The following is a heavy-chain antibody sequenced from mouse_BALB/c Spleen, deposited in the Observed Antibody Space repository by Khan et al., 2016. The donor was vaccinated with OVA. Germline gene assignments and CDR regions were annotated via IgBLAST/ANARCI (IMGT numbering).Heavy chain of an antibody. J-gene: IGHJ1*01. CDR1: GYTFTNYG. D-gene: IGHD3-2*02. V-gene: IGHV9-1*02. CDR2: INTYTGEP. Sequence: QIQLVQSGPELKKPGETVKISCKASGYTFTNYGTNWVKQAPGKGLKWMGWINTYTGEPTYTGDFKGRFAFSLETSASTAYLQINNLKNEDIATXFTTTGAGCSYFDVWGAGTTVTVSS. CDR3: TTGAGCSYFDV.